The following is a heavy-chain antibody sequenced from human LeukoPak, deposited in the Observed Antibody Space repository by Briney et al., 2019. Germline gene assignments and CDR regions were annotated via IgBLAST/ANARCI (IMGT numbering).Heavy chain of an antibody. CDR2: ISNSGVTT. CDR1: GFSFSSYA. CDR3: AKGARGVTPVYHSDY. Sequence: PGGSLRLSCAASGFSFSSYAISWVRQAPGKGLEWVSSISNSGVTTYYADSVKGRFTLSRDNSKNTLYLQMNSLRAGDTAVYYCAKGARGVTPVYHSDYWGQGILVTVSS. V-gene: IGHV3-23*01. J-gene: IGHJ4*02. D-gene: IGHD4-23*01.